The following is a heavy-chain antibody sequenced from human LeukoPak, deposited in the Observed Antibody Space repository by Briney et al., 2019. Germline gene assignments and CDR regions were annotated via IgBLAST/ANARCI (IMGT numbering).Heavy chain of an antibody. D-gene: IGHD3-22*01. J-gene: IGHJ4*02. CDR1: GGSISTYY. CDR3: ARLGPYDSSGYYHDFDY. Sequence: PSETLSLTCTVSGGSISTYYWSWIRLPPGKGLEWIGYIYYSGSTNYNPSLKSRVTISVDTSKNQFSLKLSSVTAADTAVYYCARLGPYDSSGYYHDFDYWGQGTLVTVSS. V-gene: IGHV4-59*12. CDR2: IYYSGST.